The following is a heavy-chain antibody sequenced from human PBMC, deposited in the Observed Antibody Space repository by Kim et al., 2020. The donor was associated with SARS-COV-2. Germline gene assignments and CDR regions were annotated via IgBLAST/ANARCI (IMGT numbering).Heavy chain of an antibody. V-gene: IGHV3-23*01. J-gene: IGHJ4*02. CDR2: ISGSGGST. CDR1: GFTFSSYA. D-gene: IGHD3-10*01. CDR3: AKELSRTMVRGVSHS. Sequence: GGSLRLSCAASGFTFSSYAMSWVRQAPGKGLEWVSAISGSGGSTYYVDSVKGRFTISRDNSKNTLYLQMNSLRAEDTAVYYCAKELSRTMVRGVSHSWGQGTLVTVSS.